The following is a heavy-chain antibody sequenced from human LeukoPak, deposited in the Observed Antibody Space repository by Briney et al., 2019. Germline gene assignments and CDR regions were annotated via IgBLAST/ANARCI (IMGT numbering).Heavy chain of an antibody. CDR3: ARDNGSGYDFGDH. D-gene: IGHD5-12*01. V-gene: IGHV3-11*01. CDR2: ISSSGSTI. CDR1: GFTFSDYY. Sequence: GGSLRLFCAASGFTFSDYYMSWIRQAPGKGLEWVSYISSSGSTIYYADSVKGRSTISRDNAKNSLYLQMNSLRAEDTAVYYCARDNGSGYDFGDHWGQGTLVTVSS. J-gene: IGHJ4*02.